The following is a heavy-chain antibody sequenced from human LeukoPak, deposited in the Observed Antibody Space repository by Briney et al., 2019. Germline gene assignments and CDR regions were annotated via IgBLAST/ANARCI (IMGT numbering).Heavy chain of an antibody. CDR1: GGPISSSSYY. D-gene: IGHD3-22*01. V-gene: IGHV2-70*16. J-gene: IGHJ4*02. CDR2: IDWDDDK. CDR3: ARTIYDSSGFYPYFDY. Sequence: TLSLTCTVSGGPISSSSYYWGWIRQPPGKALEWLARIDWDDDKFYSTSLKTRLTISKDTSKTQVVLTMTNMDPVDAATYYCARTIYDSSGFYPYFDYWGQGTPVTVSS.